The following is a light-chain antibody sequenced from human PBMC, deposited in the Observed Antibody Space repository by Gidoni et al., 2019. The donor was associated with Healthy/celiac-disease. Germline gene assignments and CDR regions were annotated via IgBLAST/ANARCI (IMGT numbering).Light chain of an antibody. CDR2: LGS. Sequence: IVMTQSPLSLPVTPGEPASISCRSSQSLLHRNGYNYLDWYLQKPGQSPQLLIYLGSTRASGVPDRFSGSGSGTDFTLKISRVEAEDVGVYYCMQALQTPWTFGQGTKVEIK. CDR3: MQALQTPWT. V-gene: IGKV2-28*01. J-gene: IGKJ1*01. CDR1: QSLLHRNGYNY.